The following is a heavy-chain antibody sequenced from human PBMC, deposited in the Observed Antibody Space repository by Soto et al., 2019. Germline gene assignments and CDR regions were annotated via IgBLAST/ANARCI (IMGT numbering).Heavy chain of an antibody. CDR2: INHSGST. CDR3: ARGQEQQLVRLCYYYGMDV. Sequence: PWETLSLTCAAYGGSFSGYDWSWIRQPPGKGLEWIGEINHSGSTNYIPSLKSRVTISVDTSKNQFSLKLSSVTAADTAVYYCARGQEQQLVRLCYYYGMDVWGQGTTVTVSS. V-gene: IGHV4-34*01. D-gene: IGHD6-13*01. J-gene: IGHJ6*02. CDR1: GGSFSGYD.